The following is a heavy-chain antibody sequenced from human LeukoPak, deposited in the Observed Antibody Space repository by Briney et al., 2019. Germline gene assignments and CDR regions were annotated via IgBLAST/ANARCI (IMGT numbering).Heavy chain of an antibody. J-gene: IGHJ4*02. CDR3: AKAKGWLQIFDY. CDR2: ISGSAGST. V-gene: IGHV3-23*01. CDR1: GFTFSSYA. Sequence: GGSLRLSCAASGFTFSSYAMSWVRQAPGKGLEWVSPISGSAGSTYYADSVKGRITISRDNSKNTLYLQINSLRAEGTAVYYCAKAKGWLQIFDYWGQGTLVIVSS. D-gene: IGHD6-19*01.